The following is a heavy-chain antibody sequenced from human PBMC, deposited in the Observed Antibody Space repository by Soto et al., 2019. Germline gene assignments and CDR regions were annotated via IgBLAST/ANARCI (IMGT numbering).Heavy chain of an antibody. J-gene: IGHJ6*03. CDR2: MNPNSGNT. D-gene: IGHD3-10*01. V-gene: IGHV1-8*01. CDR1: GYTFTSYD. Sequence: ASVKVSYKASGYTFTSYDINWVRQATGQGLEWMGWMNPNSGNTGYAQKFQGRVTMTRNTSISTAYMELSSLRSEDTAVYYCARGRGSGSYYSLTYKEYTDMYVLCKGNTLTISS. CDR3: ARGRGSGSYYSLTYKEYTDMYV.